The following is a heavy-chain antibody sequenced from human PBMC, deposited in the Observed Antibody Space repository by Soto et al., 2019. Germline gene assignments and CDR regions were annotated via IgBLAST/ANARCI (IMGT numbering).Heavy chain of an antibody. D-gene: IGHD4-17*01. CDR1: GGSISSGGYS. J-gene: IGHJ4*02. CDR3: AREMTTVTTFDY. V-gene: IGHV4-30-2*01. CDR2: IYHSGST. Sequence: SETLSLTCAVSGGSISSGGYSWSWIRQPPGKGLECIGYIYHSGSTYYNPSLKSRVTISVDRSKNQFSLKLSSVTAADTAVYYCAREMTTVTTFDYWGQETLVTVPS.